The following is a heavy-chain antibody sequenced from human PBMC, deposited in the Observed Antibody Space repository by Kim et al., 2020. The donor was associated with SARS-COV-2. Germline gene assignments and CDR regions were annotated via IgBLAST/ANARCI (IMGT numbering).Heavy chain of an antibody. CDR1: GGSLNSGSYY. D-gene: IGHD1-1*01. CDR2: IYYSGTT. Sequence: SETLSLTCTVSGGSLNSGSYYWGWIRQHPEMALEWIGTIYYSGTTYYNPSLKSRVTISMDTSKNQFSLKLSSVTAADTAVYYCAKGAERGDSRDFDCWG. J-gene: IGHJ4*01. V-gene: IGHV4-39*07. CDR3: AKGAERGDSRDFDC.